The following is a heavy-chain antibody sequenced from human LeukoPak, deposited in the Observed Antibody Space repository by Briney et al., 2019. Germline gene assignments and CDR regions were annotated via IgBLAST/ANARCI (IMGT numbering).Heavy chain of an antibody. D-gene: IGHD3-9*01. CDR3: ARDKRLGYDILTGQTHCYYYYMDV. Sequence: GGSLRLSCAASGFTFSSESMSWVRQAPGKGLEWVSGFRVSDATTSYAHSVTGRFTISRDNAKNSLYLQMNSLRAEDTAVYYCARDKRLGYDILTGQTHCYYYYMDVWGKGTTVTVSS. V-gene: IGHV3-21*01. CDR1: GFTFSSES. CDR2: FRVSDATT. J-gene: IGHJ6*03.